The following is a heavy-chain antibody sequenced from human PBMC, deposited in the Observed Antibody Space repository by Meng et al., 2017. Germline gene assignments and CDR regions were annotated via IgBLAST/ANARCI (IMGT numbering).Heavy chain of an antibody. CDR1: GFTFSDYY. CDR3: APGGYYDSSGYPDYYYYGMDV. J-gene: IGHJ6*02. D-gene: IGHD3-22*01. Sequence: GGSLRLSCAASGFTFSDYYMSWIRQAPGKGLEWVSYISSSGSTIYYADSVKGRFTISRDNAKNSLYLQMNSLRAEDTAVYYCAPGGYYDSSGYPDYYYYGMDVWDQGTTVTVSS. CDR2: ISSSGSTI. V-gene: IGHV3-11*01.